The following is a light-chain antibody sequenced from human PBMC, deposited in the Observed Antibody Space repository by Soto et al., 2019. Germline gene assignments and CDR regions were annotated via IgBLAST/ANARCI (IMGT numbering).Light chain of an antibody. CDR1: QSVSSTF. J-gene: IGKJ3*01. V-gene: IGKV3-20*01. CDR2: AAS. Sequence: EIVLTQSPGTLSLSPGEIATLSFSASQSVSSTFLAWYQQKPGQAPRLLIYAASSRATGIPDRFSGSGSGTDFTLTISRLEPEDFAVYYCQQYGSSLFSFGPGTKVDIK. CDR3: QQYGSSLFS.